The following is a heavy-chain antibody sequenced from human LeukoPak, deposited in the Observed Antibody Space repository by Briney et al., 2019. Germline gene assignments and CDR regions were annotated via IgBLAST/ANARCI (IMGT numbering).Heavy chain of an antibody. CDR1: GFTFNDAW. CDR2: VKSRADGGTT. CDR3: TSDPRIGRFFDS. J-gene: IGHJ4*02. D-gene: IGHD1-26*01. V-gene: IGHV3-15*01. Sequence: GGSLRLSCAASGFTFNDAWMNWVRYVPGKGLEWVGRVKSRADGGTTVYAAPVKGRFTISRDDSKDTLYLQMNSLTTEDTAVYYCTSDPRIGRFFDSWGQGTLVTVFS.